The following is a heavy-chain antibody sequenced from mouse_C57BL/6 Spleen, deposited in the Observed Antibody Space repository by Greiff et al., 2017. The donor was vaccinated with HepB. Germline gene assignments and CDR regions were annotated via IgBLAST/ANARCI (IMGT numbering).Heavy chain of an antibody. D-gene: IGHD2-4*01. CDR2: IYPRSGNT. CDR3: ARNVDYDYDEAAY. Sequence: QVQLQQSGAELARPGASVKLSCKASGYTFTSYGISWVKQRTGQGLEWIGEIYPRSGNTYYNEKFKGKATLTADKSSSTAYMELRSLTSEDSAVYFCARNVDYDYDEAAYWGQGTLVTVSA. J-gene: IGHJ3*01. V-gene: IGHV1-81*01. CDR1: GYTFTSYG.